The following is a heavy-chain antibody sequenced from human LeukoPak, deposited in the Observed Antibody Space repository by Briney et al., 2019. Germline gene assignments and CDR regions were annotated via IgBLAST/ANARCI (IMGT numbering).Heavy chain of an antibody. Sequence: SETLSLTCAVYGGSFSGYYWSWIRQPPGKGLEWIGEINHSGSTNYNPSLKSRVTISVDTSKNQFSLKLSSVTAADTAVHYCARGSRLQSSDYWGQGTLVTVSS. CDR3: ARGSRLQSSDY. J-gene: IGHJ4*02. V-gene: IGHV4-34*01. CDR1: GGSFSGYY. CDR2: INHSGST.